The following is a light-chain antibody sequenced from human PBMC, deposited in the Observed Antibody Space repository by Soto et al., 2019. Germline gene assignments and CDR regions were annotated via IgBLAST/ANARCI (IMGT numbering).Light chain of an antibody. J-gene: IGKJ4*01. CDR2: GAS. Sequence: EIVMTQSPATLSVSPGESATLSCRASQSVSSNLAWYQQKPGQAPRLLVYGASTRATGIPARFSGSGSGTQFTLTISSLQSEDFAVYYCQQHNNWPLTFGGGTKLEIK. CDR1: QSVSSN. V-gene: IGKV3-15*01. CDR3: QQHNNWPLT.